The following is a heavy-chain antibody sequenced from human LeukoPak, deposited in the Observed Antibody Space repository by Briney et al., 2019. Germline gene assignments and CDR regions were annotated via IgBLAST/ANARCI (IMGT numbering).Heavy chain of an antibody. D-gene: IGHD4-17*01. CDR3: ASGGWRSAKKNGDSPFDY. CDR2: IYYSGST. Sequence: SETLSLTCTVSGGSISSYYWSWIRQPPGKGLEWIGYIYYSGSTNYNPSLKSRVTISVDTSKNQFSLKLSSVTAADTAVYYCASGGWRSAKKNGDSPFDYWGQGTLVTVSS. V-gene: IGHV4-59*01. J-gene: IGHJ4*02. CDR1: GGSISSYY.